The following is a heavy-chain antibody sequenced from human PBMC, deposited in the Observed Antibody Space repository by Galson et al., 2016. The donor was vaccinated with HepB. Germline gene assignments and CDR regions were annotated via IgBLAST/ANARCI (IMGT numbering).Heavy chain of an antibody. J-gene: IGHJ6*04. V-gene: IGHV4-39*02. Sequence: ETLSLTCTVSGGSISSTSYYWGWIRQPPGKGLEWIGTTYYTGNTYYSPSLKSRVTISVDTSRNHFSLRLSAATAADTAVYYCARLWFGELLPPGGFDPWGTGTTIIVSP. CDR3: ARLWFGELLPPGGFDP. CDR1: GGSISSTSYY. CDR2: TYYTGNT. D-gene: IGHD3-10*01.